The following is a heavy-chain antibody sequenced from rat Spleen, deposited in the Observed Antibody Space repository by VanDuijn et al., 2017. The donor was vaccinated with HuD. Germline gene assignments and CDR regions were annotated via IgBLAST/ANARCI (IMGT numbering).Heavy chain of an antibody. CDR2: INTDGGST. CDR3: ATQDGTYYYVDWFAY. J-gene: IGHJ3*01. Sequence: EVQLVESGGGLVQPGRSMKLSCVASGFTFNNYWMTWIRQAPGKGLEWVSSINTDGGSTYYRDSVKGRFTISRDNAKSTLYLQMDSLRSEDTATYYCATQDGTYYYVDWFAYWGQGTLVTVSS. CDR1: GFTFNNYW. V-gene: IGHV5-31*01. D-gene: IGHD1-12*02.